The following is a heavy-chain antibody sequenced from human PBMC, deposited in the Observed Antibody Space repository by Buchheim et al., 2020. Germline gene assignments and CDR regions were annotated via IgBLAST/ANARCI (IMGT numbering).Heavy chain of an antibody. CDR2: ISYDGSNK. V-gene: IGHV3-30*03. CDR1: GFTFSSYG. CDR3: ATVDNYY. J-gene: IGHJ4*02. D-gene: IGHD5-12*01. Sequence: QVQLVESGGGVVQPGRSLRLSCAASGFTFSSYGMHWVRQAPGKGLEWVAVISYDGSNKYYADSVKGRFTISRDNSKNTLYLQMNSLRAEDTAVYYCATVDNYYWGQGIL.